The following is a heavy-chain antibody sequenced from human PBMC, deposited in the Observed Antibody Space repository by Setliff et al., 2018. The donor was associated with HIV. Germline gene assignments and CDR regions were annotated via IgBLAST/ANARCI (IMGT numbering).Heavy chain of an antibody. CDR2: FDPEDGET. Sequence: ASVKVSCKVSRYTLTESSIHWVRQTPGKGLEWMGGFDPEDGETIYAQNFQGRVTMSEDISTDTGYMELRSLTSEDTAVYFCAADRRTVSILRGAFHVWGQGTLVTVSS. CDR3: AADRRTVSILRGAFHV. CDR1: RYTLTESS. D-gene: IGHD4-17*01. V-gene: IGHV1-24*01. J-gene: IGHJ3*01.